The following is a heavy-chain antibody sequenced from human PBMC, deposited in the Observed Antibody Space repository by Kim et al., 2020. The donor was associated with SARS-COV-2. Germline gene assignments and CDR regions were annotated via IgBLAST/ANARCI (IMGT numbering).Heavy chain of an antibody. CDR1: GDSVSSGDYY. J-gene: IGHJ4*01. Sequence: SETLSLTCSVSGDSVSSGDYYWSWIRQPPGKTLEWIGYIYYSGSTKYNPSLKSRGTISVDTSKNQFSLKLGSVTAADTAVYCGARVRYDGSWVYFDYWG. CDR3: ARVRYDGSWVYFDY. CDR2: IYYSGST. V-gene: IGHV4-61*08. D-gene: IGHD3-10*01.